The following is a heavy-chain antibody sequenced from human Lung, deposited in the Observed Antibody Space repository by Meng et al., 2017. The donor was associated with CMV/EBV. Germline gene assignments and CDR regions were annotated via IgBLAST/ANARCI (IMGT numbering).Heavy chain of an antibody. J-gene: IGHJ2*01. D-gene: IGHD6-13*01. V-gene: IGHV1-18*01. Sequence: QVQLVQSGADEKKPGPSKKVSCKASGYILTNYDISWVRQAPGQGLEWMGWISVKNGEAKYPQNFQGRVTMTTDTTTSTAYMELRSLTSDDTAVYYCARYVPNGSFWYFDFWGRGTLVTVSS. CDR3: ARYVPNGSFWYFDF. CDR2: ISVKNGEA. CDR1: GYILTNYD.